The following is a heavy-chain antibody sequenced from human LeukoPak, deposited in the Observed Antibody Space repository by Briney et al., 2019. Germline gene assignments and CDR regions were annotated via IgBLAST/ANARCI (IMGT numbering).Heavy chain of an antibody. CDR3: ARGPTYSSNFDY. CDR1: GFTFSSYA. Sequence: GGSLRLSCAASGFTFSSYAMSWVRQAPGKGLEWVSAISGSGGSTYYADSVKGRFTISRDNSKNTLYLQMNSLRAEDTAVYYCARGPTYSSNFDYWGQGTLVTVSS. V-gene: IGHV3-23*01. J-gene: IGHJ4*02. D-gene: IGHD6-13*01. CDR2: ISGSGGST.